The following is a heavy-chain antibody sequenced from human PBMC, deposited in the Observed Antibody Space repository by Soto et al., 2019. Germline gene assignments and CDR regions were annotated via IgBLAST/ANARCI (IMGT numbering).Heavy chain of an antibody. J-gene: IGHJ5*02. CDR1: GYTFTSYG. V-gene: IGHV1-18*01. CDR2: ISAYNGNT. Sequence: VASVKVSCKASGYTFTSYGISWVRQAPGQGLEWMGWISAYNGNTNYAQKLQGRVTMTTDTSTSTAYMELRSLRSDDTAVYYCARDVTLDQGGLVDPWGQGTLVTVSS. CDR3: ARDVTLDQGGLVDP. D-gene: IGHD1-1*01.